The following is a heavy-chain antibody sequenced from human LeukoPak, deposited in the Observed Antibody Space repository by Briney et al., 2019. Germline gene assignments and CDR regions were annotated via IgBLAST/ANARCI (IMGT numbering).Heavy chain of an antibody. J-gene: IGHJ4*02. V-gene: IGHV3-48*03. D-gene: IGHD4-17*01. CDR2: ISSSGSTI. CDR1: GFTFSSYE. CDR3: ARAYGVGFDY. Sequence: PGGSLRLSCAASGFTFSSYEMNWVRQAPGKGLEWVSYISSSGSTIYYADSVKGRYTISRDNAKNSLYLQMNSLRAEDTAVYYCARAYGVGFDYWGQETLVTVSS.